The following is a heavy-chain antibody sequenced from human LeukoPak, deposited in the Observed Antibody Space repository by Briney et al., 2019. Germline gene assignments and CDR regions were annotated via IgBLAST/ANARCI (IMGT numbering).Heavy chain of an antibody. V-gene: IGHV3-23*01. CDR3: AKDQSSGSYRLYYGMHV. CDR2: ISGSGGST. D-gene: IGHD3-10*01. CDR1: GFTLSSYW. Sequence: GGSLRLSCAASGFTLSSYWMSWVRQAPGKGLEWVSAISGSGGSTYYADSVKGRFTISRDNSKNTLYLQMNSLRAEDTAVYYCAKDQSSGSYRLYYGMHVWGQGTTVTVSS. J-gene: IGHJ6*02.